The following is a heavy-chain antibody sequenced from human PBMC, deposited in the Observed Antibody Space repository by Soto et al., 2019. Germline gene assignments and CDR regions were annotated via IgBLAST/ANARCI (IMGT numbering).Heavy chain of an antibody. CDR2: ISWNSGTI. CDR1: GFTFDDYV. V-gene: IGHV3-9*01. D-gene: IGHD3-10*01. Sequence: DVHLVESGGGLVQPGGSLRLSCAASGFTFDDYVMHWVRQAPGKGLGWVSGISWNSGTIDYADSVKGRFSISRDNAKNSLYLQMDSLRAEDTALYYCAKDMRGGSSLSVDYWGQGTLVTVSS. J-gene: IGHJ4*02. CDR3: AKDMRGGSSLSVDY.